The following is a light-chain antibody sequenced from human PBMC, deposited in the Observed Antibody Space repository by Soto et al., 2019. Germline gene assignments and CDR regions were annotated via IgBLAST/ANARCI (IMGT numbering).Light chain of an antibody. V-gene: IGLV3-1*01. J-gene: IGLJ2*01. CDR1: KLGEKY. CDR2: QDN. Sequence: SYELTQPPSVSVSPGQTASITCSGDKLGEKYACWYQQKPGQSPVLVIYQDNKRPSGIPERISGSNSGSTATLTISGTQAMDEADYYCQAWDSSTAVFGGGTKVTVL. CDR3: QAWDSSTAV.